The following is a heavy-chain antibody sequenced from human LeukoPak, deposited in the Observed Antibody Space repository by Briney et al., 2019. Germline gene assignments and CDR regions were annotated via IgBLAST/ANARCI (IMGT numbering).Heavy chain of an antibody. CDR1: GFTFSSYW. D-gene: IGHD3-10*01. V-gene: IGHV3-74*01. CDR3: SRPLSFGQLFRLDY. J-gene: IGHJ4*02. CDR2: INSDGSST. Sequence: GGSLRLSCAASGFTFSSYWMHWVRQAPGKGLVWVSRINSDGSSTSYADSVKGRFTVSRDNAKNSLFLQMDGLRAEDTAVYYCSRPLSFGQLFRLDYWGQGILVTVSS.